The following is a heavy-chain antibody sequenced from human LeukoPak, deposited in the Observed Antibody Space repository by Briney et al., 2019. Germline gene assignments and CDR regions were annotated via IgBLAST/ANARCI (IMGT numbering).Heavy chain of an antibody. D-gene: IGHD3-10*01. Sequence: PGGSLRLSCAVSGFTLSTHSMNWVRQAPGKGLEWVSYIISSSNTIYYADSVKGRFTISRDNAKNSLYLQLNSLRAEDTAVYYCARAVGHGSGSPRMDGWGKGTTVTVSS. CDR2: IISSSNTI. J-gene: IGHJ6*04. CDR1: GFTLSTHS. CDR3: ARAVGHGSGSPRMDG. V-gene: IGHV3-48*01.